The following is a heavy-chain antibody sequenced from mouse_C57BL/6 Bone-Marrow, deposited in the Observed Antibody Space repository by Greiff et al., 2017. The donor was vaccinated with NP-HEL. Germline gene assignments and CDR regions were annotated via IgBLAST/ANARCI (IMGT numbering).Heavy chain of an antibody. J-gene: IGHJ2*01. CDR2: INPGSGGT. CDR1: GYAFTNYL. Sequence: VQLQQSGAELVRPGTSVKVSCKASGYAFTNYLIEWVKQRPGQGLEWIGVINPGSGGTNYNEKFKGKATLTADKSSSTAYMQLSSLTSEDSAVYFCARSGAVVFDYWGQGTTLTVSS. V-gene: IGHV1-54*01. D-gene: IGHD1-1*01. CDR3: ARSGAVVFDY.